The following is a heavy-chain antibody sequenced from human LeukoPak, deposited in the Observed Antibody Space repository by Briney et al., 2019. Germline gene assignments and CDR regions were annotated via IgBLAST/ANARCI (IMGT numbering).Heavy chain of an antibody. CDR1: EFTFSTYS. D-gene: IGHD1-26*01. CDR2: ISSGSNTI. V-gene: IGHV3-48*01. CDR3: ARRVGATYHFDW. J-gene: IGHJ4*02. Sequence: GGSLRLSCAASEFTFSTYSMNWVRQAPGKGLEWISYISSGSNTIYYADSVKGRFTISRDNAKNSLYLQMNSLKAGDTAVYYCARRVGATYHFDWWGQGTLVTVSS.